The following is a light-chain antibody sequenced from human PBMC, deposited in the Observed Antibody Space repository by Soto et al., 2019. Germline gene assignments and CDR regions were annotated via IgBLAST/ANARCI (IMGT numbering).Light chain of an antibody. CDR3: MQGLT. Sequence: DIVMTQSPLSLPVTPGEPASISCRSSRNLMHSNGYNYLDWYLRKPGQSPQLLIYLGSNRASGVPDRFSGSGSGTDFTLKISRVGAEDVGIYYCMQGLTFGQGTRLEIK. CDR1: RNLMHSNGYNY. CDR2: LGS. J-gene: IGKJ5*01. V-gene: IGKV2-28*01.